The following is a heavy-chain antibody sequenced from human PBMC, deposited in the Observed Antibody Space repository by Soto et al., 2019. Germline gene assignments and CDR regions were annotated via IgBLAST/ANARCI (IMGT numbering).Heavy chain of an antibody. D-gene: IGHD3-3*01. V-gene: IGHV4-39*01. CDR3: ARQPLGDFWSGYAYAFDI. J-gene: IGHJ3*02. CDR1: GGSISSSSYY. CDR2: IYYSGST. Sequence: TLSLTCTVSGGSISSSSYYWGWIRQPPGKGLEWIGSIYYSGSTYYNPSLKSRVTISVDTSKNQFSLKLSSVTAADTAVYYCARQPLGDFWSGYAYAFDIWGQGTMVTVSS.